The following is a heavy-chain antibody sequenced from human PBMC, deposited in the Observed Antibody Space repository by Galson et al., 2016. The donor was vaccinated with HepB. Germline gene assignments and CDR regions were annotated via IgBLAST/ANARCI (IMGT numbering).Heavy chain of an antibody. CDR1: GYSFTDYR. V-gene: IGHV1-46*01. CDR2: FIPSGGNT. CDR3: ARVGSNNAFAY. Sequence: SVKVSCKASGYSFTDYRIHWVRQAPGQGLDWMGVFIPSGGNTVYAKRFQGRVSMTSDASSNTVYMELSSLTSEDTAVYYCARVGSNNAFAYWGQGTLVTVSS. J-gene: IGHJ4*02. D-gene: IGHD2-2*01.